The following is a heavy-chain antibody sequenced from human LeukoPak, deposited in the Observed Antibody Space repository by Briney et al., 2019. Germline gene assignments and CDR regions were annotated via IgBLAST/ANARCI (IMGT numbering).Heavy chain of an antibody. CDR3: ARNHYDFWSGYLTTGDY. V-gene: IGHV3-30-3*01. D-gene: IGHD3-3*01. CDR2: ISYDGSNK. J-gene: IGHJ4*02. Sequence: GGSLRLSCAASGFTFSSYAMHWVRQAPGKGLEWVAVISYDGSNKYYADSVKGRFTISRDNSKNTLYLQMNSLRAEDTAVYYCARNHYDFWSGYLTTGDYWGQGTLVTVSS. CDR1: GFTFSSYA.